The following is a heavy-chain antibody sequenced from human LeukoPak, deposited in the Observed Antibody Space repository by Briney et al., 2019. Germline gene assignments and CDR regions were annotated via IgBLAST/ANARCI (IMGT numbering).Heavy chain of an antibody. Sequence: ASVKVSCKASGYTFTSYGISWVRQAPGQGLEWMGWISAYNGNTNYAQKLQGRVTMTTDTSTSTAYMELRSLRSDDTAVCYCARVSLADYTFDYWGQGTLVTVSS. J-gene: IGHJ4*02. CDR1: GYTFTSYG. CDR3: ARVSLADYTFDY. D-gene: IGHD4-11*01. CDR2: ISAYNGNT. V-gene: IGHV1-18*01.